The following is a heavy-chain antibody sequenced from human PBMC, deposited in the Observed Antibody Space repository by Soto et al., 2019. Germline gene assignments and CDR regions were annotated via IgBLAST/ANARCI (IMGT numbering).Heavy chain of an antibody. CDR2: IYWNDDK. V-gene: IGHV2-5*01. CDR3: AHRRGVDNWFDP. CDR1: GFSLSTSGVG. Sequence: QITLKESGPTLVKPTQTLTLTCTFSGFSLSTSGVGVGWIRQPPGKALEWLALIYWNDDKRYSPSLKSRHTITKDTSKNQVVLTMTNMDPVDTATYYCAHRRGVDNWFDPWGQGTLVTVSS. J-gene: IGHJ5*02. D-gene: IGHD2-15*01.